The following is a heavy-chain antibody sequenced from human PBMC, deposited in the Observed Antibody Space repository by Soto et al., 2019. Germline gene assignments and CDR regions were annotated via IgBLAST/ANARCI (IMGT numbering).Heavy chain of an antibody. CDR1: GGTFSSYT. J-gene: IGHJ5*02. CDR2: IIPILGIA. Sequence: QVQLVQSGAEVKKPGSSVKVSCKASGGTFSSYTISWVRQAPGQGLEWMGRIIPILGIANYAQKFQGRVTIXXDXSXXTAYMELSGLRSEDTAVYYCARDFKGYTWEYWFDPWGQGTLVTVSS. D-gene: IGHD1-1*01. V-gene: IGHV1-69*08. CDR3: ARDFKGYTWEYWFDP.